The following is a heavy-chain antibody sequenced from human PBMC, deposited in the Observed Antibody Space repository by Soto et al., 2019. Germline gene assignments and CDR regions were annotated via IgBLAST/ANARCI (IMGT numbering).Heavy chain of an antibody. CDR1: GYRFTSYG. CDR2: ISAYNGNT. Sequence: QVQLVQSGVEVKKPGASVKVSCKASGYRFTSYGISWVRQAPGEGLEWMGWISAYNGNTNYAQKLQGRVTMTTDTSTTTAYMELRSLRSDHTAVYYCARDKGDGSGSYYGYWGQGTLVTVSS. D-gene: IGHD3-10*01. J-gene: IGHJ4*02. V-gene: IGHV1-18*01. CDR3: ARDKGDGSGSYYGY.